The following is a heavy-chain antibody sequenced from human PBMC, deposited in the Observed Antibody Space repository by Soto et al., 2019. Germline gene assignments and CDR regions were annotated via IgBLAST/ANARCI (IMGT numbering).Heavy chain of an antibody. CDR2: ISGSGGST. Sequence: EVQLLESGGGLVQPGGSLRLSCAASGFTFSSYAMSWVRQAPGKGLEWVSAISGSGGSTYYADSVKGRFTISRDNSKNTLCLQMNSLRAEDTAVYYRAIRRYYDSSGYYPPFDYWGQGTLVTVSS. V-gene: IGHV3-23*01. CDR1: GFTFSSYA. J-gene: IGHJ4*02. CDR3: AIRRYYDSSGYYPPFDY. D-gene: IGHD3-22*01.